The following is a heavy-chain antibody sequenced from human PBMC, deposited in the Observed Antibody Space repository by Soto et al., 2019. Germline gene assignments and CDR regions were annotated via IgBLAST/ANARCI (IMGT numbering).Heavy chain of an antibody. Sequence: QVQLVESGGGVVQPGRSLRRSCAVSGFTFSNYAMHWVRQAPGKGLEWVSIVSHDGNNQYYADSAEGRFTISRDNSENTLYLQMNSLRTEDTAVFYCARDGATQMRRPWYFDLWGRGTLVTGSS. CDR3: ARDGATQMRRPWYFDL. CDR1: GFTFSNYA. CDR2: VSHDGNNQ. J-gene: IGHJ2*01. V-gene: IGHV3-30-3*01.